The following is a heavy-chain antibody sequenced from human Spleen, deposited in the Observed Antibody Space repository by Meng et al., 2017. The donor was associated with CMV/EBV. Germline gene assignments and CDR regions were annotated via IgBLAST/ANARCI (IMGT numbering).Heavy chain of an antibody. D-gene: IGHD3-3*01. CDR1: GFTFSSYE. CDR3: ARGSLGPITIFGVVDY. J-gene: IGHJ4*02. Sequence: GESLKISCAASGFTFSSYEMNWVRQAPGKGLEWVSYISSSGSTIYYADSVKGRFTISRDNAKNSLYLQMNSLRAEDTAVYYCARGSLGPITIFGVVDYWGQGTLVTVSS. CDR2: ISSSGSTI. V-gene: IGHV3-48*03.